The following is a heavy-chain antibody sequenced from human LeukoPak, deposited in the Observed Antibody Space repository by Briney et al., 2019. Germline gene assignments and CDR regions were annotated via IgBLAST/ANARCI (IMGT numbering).Heavy chain of an antibody. J-gene: IGHJ4*02. CDR1: GFSFRTTW. Sequence: GGSLRLSCAASGFSFRTTWMHWVRLLPGQGLVWVARITSDGTTTSYAESVKGRFTISRDNAKDTLYLQMNSLRADDTAVYYCARDWYHAIDYWGQGTLVTVSS. CDR2: ITSDGTTT. V-gene: IGHV3-74*03. D-gene: IGHD2-2*01. CDR3: ARDWYHAIDY.